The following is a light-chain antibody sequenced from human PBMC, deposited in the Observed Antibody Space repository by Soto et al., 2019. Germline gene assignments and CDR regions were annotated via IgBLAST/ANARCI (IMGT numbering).Light chain of an antibody. CDR2: DAS. J-gene: IGKJ1*01. CDR1: RSVSTF. V-gene: IGKV3-11*01. CDR3: QQRRNWPWS. Sequence: EFVLTQSPGTLSLSPGARAPLSWRASRSVSTFLGWYQQQPGQPPRLLIYDASNRATGVPARFSGSGSGTDFTLTISSLEPEDFAVYYCQQRRNWPWSFGQGTKVDIK.